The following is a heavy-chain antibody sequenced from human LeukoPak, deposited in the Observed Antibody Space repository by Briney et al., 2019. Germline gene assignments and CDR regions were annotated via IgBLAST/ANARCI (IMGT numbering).Heavy chain of an antibody. V-gene: IGHV1-46*01. Sequence: ASVKVSCKASGYTFTSYYIHWVRQAPGQGLEWMGIINPSGGSTSYAQKFQGRVTMTRDTSTSTAYMELRSLRSDDTAVYYCASPDVTGAFDYWGQGTLVTVSS. CDR3: ASPDVTGAFDY. D-gene: IGHD2-8*02. CDR2: INPSGGST. CDR1: GYTFTSYY. J-gene: IGHJ4*02.